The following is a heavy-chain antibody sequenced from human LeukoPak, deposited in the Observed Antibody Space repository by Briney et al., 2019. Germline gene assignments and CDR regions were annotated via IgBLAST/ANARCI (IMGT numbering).Heavy chain of an antibody. V-gene: IGHV3-30*03. D-gene: IGHD5-18*01. CDR1: GFTFSSYS. J-gene: IGHJ4*02. CDR2: ISYDGSNK. Sequence: PGGSLRLSCAASGFTFSSYSMNWVRQAPGKGLEWVAVISYDGSNKYYADSVKGRFTISRDNSKNTLYLQMNSLRAEDTAVYYCARTKHGYSYGNDYWGQGTLVTVSS. CDR3: ARTKHGYSYGNDY.